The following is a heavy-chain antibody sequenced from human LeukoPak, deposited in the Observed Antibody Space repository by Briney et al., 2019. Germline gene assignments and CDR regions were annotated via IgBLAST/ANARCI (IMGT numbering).Heavy chain of an antibody. V-gene: IGHV1-46*04. CDR1: GNSFTSDY. CDR3: ARDGSKWNFDY. J-gene: IGHJ4*02. Sequence: ASVKVSCKASGNSFTSDYMHWVRQAPGQGLEWMGRIIPSGDTTHYAQKLQGGVSITRDTSTSTVYMVLSSLTSEDTAVYYCARDGSKWNFDYWGQGTLVTVSS. D-gene: IGHD6-13*01. CDR2: IIPSGDTT.